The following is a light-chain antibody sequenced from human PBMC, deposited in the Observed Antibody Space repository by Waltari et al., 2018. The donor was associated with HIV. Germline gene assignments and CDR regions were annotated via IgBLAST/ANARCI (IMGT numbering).Light chain of an antibody. CDR2: KDN. V-gene: IGLV3-25*03. CDR3: QSGHNSDSI. J-gene: IGLJ2*01. Sequence: SYELTQAPSVSVSPGQTAKITCSGAALPRHFVFWYQQKSGQAPRMMIFKDNERPSGIPARFSASSSGSTSTLTISGVQAEDEADYYCQSGHNSDSIFGGGTKLTVL. CDR1: ALPRHF.